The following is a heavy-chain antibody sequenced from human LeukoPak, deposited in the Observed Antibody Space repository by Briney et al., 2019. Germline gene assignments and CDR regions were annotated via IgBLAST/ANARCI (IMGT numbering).Heavy chain of an antibody. J-gene: IGHJ1*01. V-gene: IGHV1-2*02. D-gene: IGHD3-3*01. CDR2: INPDTDDT. CDR3: ARDSLYYELWSGFPLYFQH. CDR1: GYTFIDSY. Sequence: ASVKVSCKTSGYTFIDSYIHWVRQAPGQGLEWMGWINPDTDDTVYAQKFQDRVKMTRDTSINTAYMELNRLTSDDTAVYYCARDSLYYELWSGFPLYFQHWGQGTLVTVSS.